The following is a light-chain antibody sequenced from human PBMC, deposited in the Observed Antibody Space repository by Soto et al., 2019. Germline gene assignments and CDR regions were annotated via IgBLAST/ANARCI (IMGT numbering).Light chain of an antibody. CDR3: QVWGSYVV. CDR1: SIGGKS. V-gene: IGLV3-21*02. CDR2: DDS. J-gene: IGLJ2*01. Sequence: SYELTQPPSVSAAPGQTASLTCGGNSIGGKSVHWYQQKPGQAPVLVVYDDSRRPSGIPERFSGSNSGNTATLTISRVEVGDEADYYCQVWGSYVVFGGGTQLTVL.